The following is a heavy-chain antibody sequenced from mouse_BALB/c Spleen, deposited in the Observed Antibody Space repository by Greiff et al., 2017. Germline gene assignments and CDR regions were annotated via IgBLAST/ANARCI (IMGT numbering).Heavy chain of an antibody. CDR2: IFPGSGNT. J-gene: IGHJ4*01. Sequence: QVQLKESGPELVKPGASVKISCKASGYSFTSYYIHWVKQRPGQGLEWIGWIFPGSGNTKYNEKFKGKATLTADTSSSTAYMQLSSLTSEDSAVYFCARRGIGYDYAMDYWGQGTSVTVSS. D-gene: IGHD2-14*01. CDR1: GYSFTSYY. V-gene: IGHV1-66*01. CDR3: ARRGIGYDYAMDY.